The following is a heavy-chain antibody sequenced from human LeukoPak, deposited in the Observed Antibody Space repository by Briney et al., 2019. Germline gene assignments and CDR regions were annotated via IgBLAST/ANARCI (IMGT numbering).Heavy chain of an antibody. CDR3: ARDERDGGDTAMLGANNWFDP. D-gene: IGHD5-18*01. V-gene: IGHV1-2*02. CDR2: INPNSGGT. Sequence: GASVKVSCKASGYTFTGYYMHWVRQAPGQGLEWMGWINPNSGGTNYAQKFQGRVTMTRDTSISTAYMELSRLRSDDTAVYYCARDERDGGDTAMLGANNWFDPWGQGTLVTVSS. CDR1: GYTFTGYY. J-gene: IGHJ5*02.